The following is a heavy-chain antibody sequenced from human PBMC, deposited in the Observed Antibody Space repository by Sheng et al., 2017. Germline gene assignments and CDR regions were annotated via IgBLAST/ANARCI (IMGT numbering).Heavy chain of an antibody. J-gene: IGHJ2*01. CDR1: GGSISSYY. V-gene: IGHV4-4*07. CDR2: IYTSGST. CDR3: ARELDGGVVYSRYWYFDL. D-gene: IGHD3-16*01. Sequence: QVQLQESGPGLVKPSETLSLTCTVSGGSISSYYWSWIRQPAGKGLEWIGRIYTSGSTNYNPSLKSRVTMSVDTSKNQFSLKLSSVTAADTAVYYCARELDGGVVYSRYWYFDLWGRGTLVTVSS.